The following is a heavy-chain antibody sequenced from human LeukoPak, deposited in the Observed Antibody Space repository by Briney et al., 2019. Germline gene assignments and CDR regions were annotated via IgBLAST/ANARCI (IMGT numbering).Heavy chain of an antibody. CDR2: VNEGGSER. J-gene: IGHJ4*02. CDR1: GFTFSSYW. D-gene: IGHD3-9*01. Sequence: GGSLRLSCAASGFTFSSYWMNWVRQAPGKGLEWVASVNEGGSERYYVDSVRGRFTISRDNAKNSLYLQMNSLRAEDTAVYYCARARWRGYYKDYWGQGTLVTVSS. V-gene: IGHV3-7*01. CDR3: ARARWRGYYKDY.